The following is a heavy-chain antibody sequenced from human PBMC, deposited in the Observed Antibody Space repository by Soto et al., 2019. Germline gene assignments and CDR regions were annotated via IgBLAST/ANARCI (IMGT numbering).Heavy chain of an antibody. CDR2: MNPNSGNT. J-gene: IGHJ4*02. V-gene: IGHV1-8*01. D-gene: IGHD3-9*01. CDR1: GYTFTSYD. Sequence: QVQLVQSGAEVKKPGSSVKVFCKASGYTFTSYDINWVRQATGQGLEWMGWMNPNSGNTGYAQKFQGRDTMTRNTSISTAYMDRSSLRSEDTAVYYCARERTYFGDYWGQGTLVTVSS. CDR3: ARERTYFGDY.